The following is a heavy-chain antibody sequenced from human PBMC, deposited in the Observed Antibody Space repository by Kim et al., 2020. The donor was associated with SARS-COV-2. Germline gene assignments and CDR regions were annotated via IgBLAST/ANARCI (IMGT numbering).Heavy chain of an antibody. V-gene: IGHV6-1*01. D-gene: IGHD2-2*01. Sequence: SQTLSLTCAISGDSVSSNSAAWNWIRQSPSRGLEWLGRTYYRSKWYNEYAISLKSRITINSDTSKNHLSLQLNSVTPEDTAVYYCAVRSSTTFDIWGQGTMVTVSS. CDR2: TYYRSKWYN. CDR1: GDSVSSNSAA. CDR3: AVRSSTTFDI. J-gene: IGHJ3*02.